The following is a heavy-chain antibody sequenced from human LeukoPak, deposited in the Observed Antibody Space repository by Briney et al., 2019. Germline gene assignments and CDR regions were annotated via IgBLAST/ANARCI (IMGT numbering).Heavy chain of an antibody. CDR3: ARGRGGD. J-gene: IGHJ4*02. CDR2: ISSSGRTI. CDR1: GFTFSSYE. D-gene: IGHD2-15*01. V-gene: IGHV3-48*03. Sequence: GSLILSCAASGFTFSSYEMTWVRQAPGKGLEWISYISSSGRTIYYADSVKGRFTISTDNAKNSLYLQMNSLRAEDTAVHYCARGRGGDWGQGVLVTVSS.